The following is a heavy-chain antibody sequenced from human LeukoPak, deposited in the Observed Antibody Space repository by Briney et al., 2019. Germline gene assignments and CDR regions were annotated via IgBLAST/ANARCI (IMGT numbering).Heavy chain of an antibody. Sequence: PGGSLRLSCAASGFTFNSYAMSWVRQAPGKGLEWVSAISGSGGSTYYADSVKGRFTISRDNSKNTPYLQMNSLRAEDTAVYYCAKSLYYGSPDYYYYGMDVWGQGTTVTVSS. CDR3: AKSLYYGSPDYYYYGMDV. D-gene: IGHD3-10*01. CDR1: GFTFNSYA. CDR2: ISGSGGST. V-gene: IGHV3-23*01. J-gene: IGHJ6*02.